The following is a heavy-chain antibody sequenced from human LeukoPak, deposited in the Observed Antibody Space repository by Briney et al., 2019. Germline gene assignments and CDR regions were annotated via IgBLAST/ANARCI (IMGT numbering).Heavy chain of an antibody. CDR3: AKSLYGGCDY. D-gene: IGHD3-16*02. Sequence: GGSLRLSCAASGFSFSTYAMSWVRQAPGKGLEWVSGVNGNGGSTSYADSVKVRFTIFRDNSKNTVYLQMNSLRVEDTAVYYCAKSLYGGCDYWGQGTVVTDSS. CDR2: VNGNGGST. J-gene: IGHJ4*02. CDR1: GFSFSTYA. V-gene: IGHV3-23*01.